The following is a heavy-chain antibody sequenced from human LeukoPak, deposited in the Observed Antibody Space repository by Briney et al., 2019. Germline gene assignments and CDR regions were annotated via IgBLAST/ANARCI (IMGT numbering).Heavy chain of an antibody. CDR2: IYPGNGNT. CDR1: GYIFTAYT. J-gene: IGHJ4*02. CDR3: ARDDGSTWLLDY. Sequence: ASVKVPCKASGYIFTAYTMHWVRQAPGQSLDWMGWIYPGNGNTDYSQKFQDRVTITRDTSASTVYMELSSLTSEDTAVYYCARDDGSTWLLDYWGQGTLVTVSS. D-gene: IGHD6-13*01. V-gene: IGHV1-3*01.